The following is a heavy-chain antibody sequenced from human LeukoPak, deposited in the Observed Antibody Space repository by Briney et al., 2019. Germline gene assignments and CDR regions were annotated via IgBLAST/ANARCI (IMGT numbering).Heavy chain of an antibody. J-gene: IGHJ4*02. CDR1: GFTFSNYG. V-gene: IGHV3-33*01. CDR3: ARVGGYCSTTTCHPIDY. CDR2: IWFDGSDN. Sequence: GGSLRLSCAASGFTFSNYGMHWVRQAPGKGLERVAIIWFDGSDNYYADSVKGRFTISRDNSKNTLYLQMSSLRAEDTAVYYCARVGGYCSTTTCHPIDYWGQGTLVTVSS. D-gene: IGHD2-2*01.